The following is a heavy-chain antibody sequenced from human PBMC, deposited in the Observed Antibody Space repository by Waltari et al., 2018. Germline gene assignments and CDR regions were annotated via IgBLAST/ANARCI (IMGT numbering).Heavy chain of an antibody. J-gene: IGHJ4*02. D-gene: IGHD3-3*01. Sequence: QVQLVQSGAEVKKPGSSVKVSCKASGDTFSSYAISWVRQAPGQGLEWMGGIIPSFGKANYAQKLQGRVTITTDESTSTADMELSSLRSEDTAVDYCARDRSPNYDFWSGFDYWGQGTLVTVSS. CDR3: ARDRSPNYDFWSGFDY. CDR1: GDTFSSYA. V-gene: IGHV1-69*05. CDR2: IIPSFGKA.